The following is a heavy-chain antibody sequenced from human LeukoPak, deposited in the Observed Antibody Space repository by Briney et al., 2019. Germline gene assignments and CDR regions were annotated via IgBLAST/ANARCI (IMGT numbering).Heavy chain of an antibody. J-gene: IGHJ3*02. CDR1: EFTFSTYS. D-gene: IGHD3-22*01. CDR2: IKSETDGGTT. V-gene: IGHV3-15*01. Sequence: GGSLRLSCAASEFTFSTYSMNWVRQAPGKGLEWVGRIKSETDGGTTDYAAPVKGRFTISRDDSKNKLYLQMNSLKTEDTAVYYCTAYTPYYYDSNGYLSAFDIWGQGTMITVSS. CDR3: TAYTPYYYDSNGYLSAFDI.